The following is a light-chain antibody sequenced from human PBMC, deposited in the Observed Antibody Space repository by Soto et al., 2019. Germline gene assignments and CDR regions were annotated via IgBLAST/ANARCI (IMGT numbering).Light chain of an antibody. CDR1: QGISSY. CDR3: QQYYSYPRT. J-gene: IGKJ1*01. CDR2: AAS. V-gene: IGKV1-8*01. Sequence: AIRMTQSPSSLSASTGDRVTITCRASQGISSYLAWYQQNPGKAPKLLIYAASTLQSGVPSRFSGSGSGTDFTLTIRCLQSEDFATYYCQQYYSYPRTFGQGTKVDIK.